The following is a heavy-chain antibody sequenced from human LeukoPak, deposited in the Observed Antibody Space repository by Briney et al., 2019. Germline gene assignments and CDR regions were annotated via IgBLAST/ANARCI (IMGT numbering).Heavy chain of an antibody. CDR1: GXTFTTYD. V-gene: IGHV3-48*03. J-gene: IGHJ4*02. Sequence: HPGGSLRLSCAASGXTFTTYDMNWVRQAPGKGREWVSYIHSGGETIFYSDSVKGRFTISRDIAKNSLYLQMNSLRAEDTAVYYCARKLTGTTYFASWGQGTLVTVSS. CDR3: ARKLTGTTYFAS. D-gene: IGHD1-1*01. CDR2: IHSGGETI.